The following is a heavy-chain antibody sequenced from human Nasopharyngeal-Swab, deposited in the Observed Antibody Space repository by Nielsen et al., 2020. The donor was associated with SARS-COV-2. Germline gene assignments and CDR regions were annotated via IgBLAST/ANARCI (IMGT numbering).Heavy chain of an antibody. CDR3: ARAGLAIFGVVSNFDY. CDR2: IYYSGST. V-gene: IGHV4-31*03. J-gene: IGHJ4*02. Sequence: SDTLSLTCTVSGGSISSGGYYWSWIRQHPGKGLEWIGYIYYSGSTYYNPSLKSRVTISVDTSKNQFSLKLSSVTAADTAVYYCARAGLAIFGVVSNFDYWGQGTLVTVSS. D-gene: IGHD3-3*01. CDR1: GGSISSGGYY.